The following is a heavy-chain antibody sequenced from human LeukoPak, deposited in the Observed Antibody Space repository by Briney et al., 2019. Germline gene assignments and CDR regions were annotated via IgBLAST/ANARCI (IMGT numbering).Heavy chain of an antibody. J-gene: IGHJ3*01. Sequence: GGSLRLSCEASGFTFTSHWMSWVRQVPGKGLEWVAKINEDGREKYYVDSVKGRFTISGDNAKNSLSLQMNSLRAEDTAVYYCARDQGYCTSVNCRGDALDVWGQGSMVSVSS. CDR2: INEDGREK. V-gene: IGHV3-7*01. CDR1: GFTFTSHW. D-gene: IGHD2-8*02. CDR3: ARDQGYCTSVNCRGDALDV.